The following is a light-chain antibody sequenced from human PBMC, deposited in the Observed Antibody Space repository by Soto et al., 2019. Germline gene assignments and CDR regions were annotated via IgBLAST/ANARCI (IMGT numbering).Light chain of an antibody. CDR1: SGINVGTYR. CDR3: MIWHNSAVV. V-gene: IGLV5-45*03. Sequence: QLVLTQPSSLSASPGASASLTCTLRSGINVGTYRIYWYQQKPGSPPQYLLNYKSDSDKQQGSGVPSRFSGSKDASANAGILLISGLQSEDEADYYCMIWHNSAVVFGGGTKLTVL. J-gene: IGLJ2*01. CDR2: YKSDSDK.